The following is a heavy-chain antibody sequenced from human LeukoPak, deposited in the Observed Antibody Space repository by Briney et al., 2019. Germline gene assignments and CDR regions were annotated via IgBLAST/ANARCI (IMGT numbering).Heavy chain of an antibody. J-gene: IGHJ4*02. D-gene: IGHD1-20*01. CDR3: ARRHNWNYIDY. CDR1: GGSISSYY. CDR2: IYNSGST. V-gene: IGHV4-4*07. Sequence: SETLSLTCNVSGGSISSYYWSWIRQPAGKGLEWIGRIYNSGSTYYNPSLKSRVTISVDTSKNQFSLKLSSVTAADTAVYYCARRHNWNYIDYWGQGTLVTVSS.